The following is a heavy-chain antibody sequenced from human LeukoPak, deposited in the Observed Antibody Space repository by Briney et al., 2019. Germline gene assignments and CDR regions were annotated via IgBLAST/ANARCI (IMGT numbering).Heavy chain of an antibody. CDR1: GFTFSSYA. V-gene: IGHV3-23*01. Sequence: PGGALRLSCAASGFTFSSYAMSWVRQAPGKGLEWGAAISGSGGSTYYAHSVKGRFTISGDNSKNTLYLQMNSLRAEDTAVYYCAKVDVHGTNGVSRPFDYWGQGTLVTVSS. D-gene: IGHD2-8*01. CDR3: AKVDVHGTNGVSRPFDY. J-gene: IGHJ4*02. CDR2: ISGSGGST.